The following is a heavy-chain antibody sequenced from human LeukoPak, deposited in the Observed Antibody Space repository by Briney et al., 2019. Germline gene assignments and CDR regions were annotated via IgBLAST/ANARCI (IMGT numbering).Heavy chain of an antibody. CDR3: ARAPGSLVSVAARPCYFDF. Sequence: PGGSLRLSCAASGFTFSNYAMSWVRQAPGKGLEWVSIISTSGSGGATYCADSVEGRFTISRDSPKNTLYLQMNSIRAEDTAVYYCARAPGSLVSVAARPCYFDFWGQGTLVTVSS. CDR2: ISTSGSGGAT. J-gene: IGHJ4*02. V-gene: IGHV3-23*01. CDR1: GFTFSNYA. D-gene: IGHD6-6*01.